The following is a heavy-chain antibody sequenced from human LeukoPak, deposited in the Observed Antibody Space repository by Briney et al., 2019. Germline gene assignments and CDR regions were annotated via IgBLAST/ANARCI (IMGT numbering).Heavy chain of an antibody. CDR1: GFTFSNAW. D-gene: IGHD3-22*01. J-gene: IGHJ4*02. V-gene: IGHV3-15*01. Sequence: PGGSLRLSCAASGFTFSNAWMSWVRQAPGKGLEWVGRIKSKTDGGTTDYAAPVKGRFTISRDDSKNTLYLQMNSLKTEDTAVYYCTTLDYYYDSSGYWNYWGQGTLVTVSS. CDR3: TTLDYYYDSSGYWNY. CDR2: IKSKTDGGTT.